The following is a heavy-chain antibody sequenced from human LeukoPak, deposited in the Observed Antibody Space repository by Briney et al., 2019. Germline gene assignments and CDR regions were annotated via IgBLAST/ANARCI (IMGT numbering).Heavy chain of an antibody. CDR1: GFTFSNYW. V-gene: IGHV3-30*02. D-gene: IGHD6-19*01. CDR3: AKDSSGWYFDY. J-gene: IGHJ4*02. Sequence: GGSLRLSCAASGFTFSNYWMSWVRQAPGKGLEWVAFIWYDGSNKYYADSVKGRFTTSRDNSKNTLYLHMNSLRAEDTAVYYCAKDSSGWYFDYWGQGTLVTVSS. CDR2: IWYDGSNK.